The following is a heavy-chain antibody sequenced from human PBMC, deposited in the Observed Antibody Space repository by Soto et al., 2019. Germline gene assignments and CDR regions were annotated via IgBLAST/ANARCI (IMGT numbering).Heavy chain of an antibody. V-gene: IGHV6-1*01. CDR2: TYYRSKWYN. D-gene: IGHD1-26*01. J-gene: IGHJ4*02. CDR3: ARGEQYSGRIFDY. Sequence: SQTLSLTCGISGGSVSSNSGSSYLLMQSPSRGLEWLGRTYYRSKWYNDYAVSVESRITINPDTSKNHFSLQLNFVTPEDTAVYFCARGEQYSGRIFDYSGQGTLVTVSS. CDR1: GGSVSSNSGS.